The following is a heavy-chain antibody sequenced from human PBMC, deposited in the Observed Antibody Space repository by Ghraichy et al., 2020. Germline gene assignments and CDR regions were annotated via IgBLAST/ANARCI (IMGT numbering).Heavy chain of an antibody. CDR1: GVSISSGGYS. V-gene: IGHV4-30-4*07. Sequence: SETLSLTCAVSGVSISSGGYSWSWIRQAPGKGLEWIGYLYYSGNTYYDVSLRRRVSMSVDTSKNHFSLRLTSVTAADTAVYYCVRVISSSSDFETWGQETLVTVSS. CDR2: LYYSGNT. CDR3: VRVISSSSDFET. J-gene: IGHJ4*02. D-gene: IGHD6-6*01.